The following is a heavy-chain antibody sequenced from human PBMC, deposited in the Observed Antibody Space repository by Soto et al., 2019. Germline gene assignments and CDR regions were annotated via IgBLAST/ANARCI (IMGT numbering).Heavy chain of an antibody. CDR2: IIPIFGTA. D-gene: IGHD2-15*01. J-gene: IGHJ5*02. CDR3: ARGCSGGSCYRTNWFDP. Sequence: QVQLVQSGAEVKKPGSSVKVSCKASGGTFSSYAISWVRQAPGQGLEWMGGIIPIFGTANYAQKFQGRVTIPADESTSTAYMELSSLRSEDTAVYYCARGCSGGSCYRTNWFDPWGQGTLVTVSS. CDR1: GGTFSSYA. V-gene: IGHV1-69*01.